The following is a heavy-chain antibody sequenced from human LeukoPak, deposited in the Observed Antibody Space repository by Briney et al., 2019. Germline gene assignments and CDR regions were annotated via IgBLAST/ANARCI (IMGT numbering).Heavy chain of an antibody. CDR1: GYSISSGYY. V-gene: IGHV4-38-2*02. CDR2: IYPTGST. Sequence: PSETLSLTCTVSGYSISSGYYWGWIRQPPGKGLEWIGNIYPTGSTYYNPSLKSRVTISVDTSKNQFSLKLSSVTAADTAVYYCARDRGTWNDDGFDYWGQGTLVTVSS. CDR3: ARDRGTWNDDGFDY. D-gene: IGHD1-1*01. J-gene: IGHJ4*02.